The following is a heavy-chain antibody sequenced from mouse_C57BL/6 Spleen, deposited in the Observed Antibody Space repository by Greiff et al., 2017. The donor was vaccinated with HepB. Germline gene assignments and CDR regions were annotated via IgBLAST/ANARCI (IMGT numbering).Heavy chain of an antibody. CDR1: GYAFSSSW. D-gene: IGHD2-5*01. J-gene: IGHJ4*01. V-gene: IGHV1-82*01. CDR3: AREGLDYSNYGAMDY. Sequence: VKLVESGPELVKPGASVKISCKASGYAFSSSWMNWVKQRPGKGLEWIGRIYPGDGDTNYNGKFKGKATLTADKSSSTAYMQLSSLTSEDSAVYFCAREGLDYSNYGAMDYWGQGTSVTVSS. CDR2: IYPGDGDT.